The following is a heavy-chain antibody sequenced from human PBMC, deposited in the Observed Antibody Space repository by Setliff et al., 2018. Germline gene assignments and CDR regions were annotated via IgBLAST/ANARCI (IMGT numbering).Heavy chain of an antibody. D-gene: IGHD2-15*01. Sequence: SETLSLTCTVSDDSFTSSRYYWGWIRQAPGSGLEWIGSISYSGTPYYNASVESRVTISIDTSRNQFSLELRSVTVADTATYYCVRPVGTTVVARHFDYWGSGILVTVSS. CDR3: VRPVGTTVVARHFDY. CDR1: DDSFTSSRYY. J-gene: IGHJ4*01. V-gene: IGHV4-39*01. CDR2: ISYSGTP.